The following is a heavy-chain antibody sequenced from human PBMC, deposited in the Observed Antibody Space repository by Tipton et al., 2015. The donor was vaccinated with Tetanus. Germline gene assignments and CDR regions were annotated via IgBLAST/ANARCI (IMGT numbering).Heavy chain of an antibody. V-gene: IGHV3-15*01. CDR1: GFTFSEFTFTNAW. CDR3: STSGPGVSGGDY. D-gene: IGHD3-16*01. Sequence: SLRLSCAGSGFTFSEFTFTNAWMSWVRQAPGKGLEWIGRIKSKLDGGAIDYAAPMEGRFIISRDDPQNAVFLQMNSLKPEDTAVYYCSTSGPGVSGGDYWGQGTLVTVSS. J-gene: IGHJ4*02. CDR2: IKSKLDGGAI.